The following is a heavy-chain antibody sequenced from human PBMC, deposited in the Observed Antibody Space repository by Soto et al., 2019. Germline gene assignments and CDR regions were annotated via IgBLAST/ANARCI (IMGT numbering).Heavy chain of an antibody. D-gene: IGHD5-12*01. CDR2: IYYSGST. Sequence: PSETLSLTCTVSGGSISSYYWSWIRQPPGKGLEWIGYIYYSGSTNYNPSLKSRVTISVDTSKNQFSLKLSSVTAADTAVYYCARVVATPNPYYYYGMDVWGQGTTVTVSS. V-gene: IGHV4-59*12. CDR1: GGSISSYY. J-gene: IGHJ6*02. CDR3: ARVVATPNPYYYYGMDV.